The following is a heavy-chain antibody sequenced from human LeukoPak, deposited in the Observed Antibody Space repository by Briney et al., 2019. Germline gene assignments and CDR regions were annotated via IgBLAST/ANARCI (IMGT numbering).Heavy chain of an antibody. J-gene: IGHJ4*02. CDR2: IISSGGST. D-gene: IGHD5-18*01. V-gene: IGHV3-23*01. CDR1: GFTFSKAW. CDR3: AKGSTAMVTCYFDY. Sequence: PGGSLRLSCAASGFTFSKAWMSWVRQAPGKGLEWVSGIISSGGSTYYADSVKGRFTISRDNSKNTLYLQMNSLRAEDTAVYYCAKGSTAMVTCYFDYWGQGTLVTVSS.